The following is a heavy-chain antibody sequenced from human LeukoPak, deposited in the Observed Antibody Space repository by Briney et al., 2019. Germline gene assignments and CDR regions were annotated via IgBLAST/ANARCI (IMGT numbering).Heavy chain of an antibody. CDR3: ARETVAGTFDY. D-gene: IGHD6-19*01. J-gene: IGHJ4*02. V-gene: IGHV3-11*01. CDR1: GFTFSDYY. CDR2: ISPSGDII. Sequence: GGSLRLSCAASGFTFSDYYISWIRQAPGKGLEWVSDISPSGDIISYADSVKGRFIISRDYAKESLHLQMNSLRVEGSAVYYCARETVAGTFDYWGQGTQVTVSS.